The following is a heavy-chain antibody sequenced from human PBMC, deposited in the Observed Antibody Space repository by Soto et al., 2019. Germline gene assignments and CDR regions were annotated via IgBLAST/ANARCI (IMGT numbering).Heavy chain of an antibody. CDR2: IIPILGIA. CDR1: GGTFSSYT. V-gene: IGHV1-69*08. Sequence: QVQLVQSGAEVKKPGSSVKVSCKASGGTFSSYTISWVRQAPGQGLEWMGRIIPILGIANYAQKFQGRVTITADKSTSTAYMGLSSLRSEDTAVYYCARDRGFGYYYDSSGYSNWFDPWGQGTLVTVSS. D-gene: IGHD3-22*01. CDR3: ARDRGFGYYYDSSGYSNWFDP. J-gene: IGHJ5*02.